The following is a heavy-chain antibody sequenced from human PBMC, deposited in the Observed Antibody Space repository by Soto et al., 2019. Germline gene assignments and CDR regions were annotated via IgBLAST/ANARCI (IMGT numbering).Heavy chain of an antibody. D-gene: IGHD1-1*01. V-gene: IGHV3-33*01. J-gene: IGHJ6*03. CDR2: IWSDGSNE. Sequence: GGSLRLSCAASGFTFSTYGMHWVRQAPGKGLEWVTVIWSDGSNEYYADSVKGRFSISRDNSKNMLYLQMNSLRAEDTAVYYFARGPTVTIFYNYSCYMDVWGKGTTVTVSS. CDR3: ARGPTVTIFYNYSCYMDV. CDR1: GFTFSTYG.